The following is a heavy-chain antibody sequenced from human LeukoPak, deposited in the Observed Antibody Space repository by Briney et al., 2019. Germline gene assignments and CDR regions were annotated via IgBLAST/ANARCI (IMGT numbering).Heavy chain of an antibody. D-gene: IGHD1-26*01. CDR2: ITGGSSII. J-gene: IGHJ4*02. CDR1: GFIFSSYG. Sequence: PGGSLRLSCAASGFIFSSYGMNWVRQAPGKGLEWVSYITGGSSIIYYADSVKGRFTISRDNAKNSLHLQMNSLRAEDTAVYYCAREVAYSGTYSLRYWGQGILVTVSS. V-gene: IGHV3-48*04. CDR3: AREVAYSGTYSLRY.